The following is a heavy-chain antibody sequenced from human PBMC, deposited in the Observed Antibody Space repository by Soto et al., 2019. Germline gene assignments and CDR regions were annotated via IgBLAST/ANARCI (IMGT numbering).Heavy chain of an antibody. CDR2: ISGSGGIT. Sequence: GGSLRLSCAASGFTFSTYAMSWVRQAPGKGLEWVSGISGSGGITYYADSVKGRFTISRDNSKSTLYLQVISLRAEDTALYYYAKDMYYYGSDGAPFDYWGQGTLVTVSS. CDR3: AKDMYYYGSDGAPFDY. CDR1: GFTFSTYA. D-gene: IGHD3-10*01. V-gene: IGHV3-23*01. J-gene: IGHJ4*02.